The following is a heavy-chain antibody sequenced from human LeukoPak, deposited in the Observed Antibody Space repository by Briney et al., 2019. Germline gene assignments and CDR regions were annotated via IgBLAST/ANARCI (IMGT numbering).Heavy chain of an antibody. Sequence: PSETLSLTCAVYGGSSSGYYWSWIRQPPGKGLEWIGEINHSGSTNYNPSLKSRVTISVDTSKNQFSLKLSSVTAADTAVYYCARGRRIVAYRTGFDPWGQGTLVTVSS. D-gene: IGHD2-15*01. CDR2: INHSGST. V-gene: IGHV4-34*01. CDR1: GGSSSGYY. J-gene: IGHJ5*02. CDR3: ARGRRIVAYRTGFDP.